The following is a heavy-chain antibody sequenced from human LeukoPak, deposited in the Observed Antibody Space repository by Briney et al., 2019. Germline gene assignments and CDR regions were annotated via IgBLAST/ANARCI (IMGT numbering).Heavy chain of an antibody. CDR2: ISWNSGSI. J-gene: IGHJ3*02. CDR3: AKADSSSSVNGAFDI. Sequence: GGSLRLSCAASGFTFSSYAMSWVRQAPGKGLEGVSGISWNSGSIGYADSVKGRFTISRDNAKNSLYLQMNSLRAEDTALYYCAKADSSSSVNGAFDIWGQGTMVTASS. V-gene: IGHV3-9*01. D-gene: IGHD6-6*01. CDR1: GFTFSSYA.